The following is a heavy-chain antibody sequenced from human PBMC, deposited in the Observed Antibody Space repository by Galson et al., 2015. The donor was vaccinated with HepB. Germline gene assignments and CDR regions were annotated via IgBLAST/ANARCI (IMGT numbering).Heavy chain of an antibody. Sequence: SVKVSCKASGYTFTSYYMHWVRQAPGQGLEWMGIINPSGGSTSYAQKLQGRVTMTRDTSTSTVYMELSSLRSEDTAVYYCARARWVGWGSSYDAFDIWGQGTMVTVSS. D-gene: IGHD6-13*01. CDR2: INPSGGST. CDR3: ARARWVGWGSSYDAFDI. CDR1: GYTFTSYY. J-gene: IGHJ3*02. V-gene: IGHV1-46*04.